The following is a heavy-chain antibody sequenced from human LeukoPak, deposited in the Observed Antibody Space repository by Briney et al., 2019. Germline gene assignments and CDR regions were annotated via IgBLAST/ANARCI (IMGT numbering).Heavy chain of an antibody. V-gene: IGHV3-21*06. CDR2: ISTGSRYI. D-gene: IGHD2-2*01. CDR3: ARADCSSSTCYLRRSWFDP. Sequence: GGSLRLSCAASGFTLSNYDMNWVRQAPGKGLEWVSSISTGSRYIYYTDSLRGRFTISGDDAKNTLYLQMNSLRAKDTAVYYCARADCSSSTCYLRRSWFDPWGQGTLVTVSS. J-gene: IGHJ5*02. CDR1: GFTLSNYD.